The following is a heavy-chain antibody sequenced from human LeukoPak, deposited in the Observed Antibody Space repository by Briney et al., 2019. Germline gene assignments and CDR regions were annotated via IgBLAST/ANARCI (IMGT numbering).Heavy chain of an antibody. CDR2: INPDSGGT. CDR1: GYTFTGYY. CDR3: ARGAPYYDSSGYLNVGY. D-gene: IGHD3-22*01. J-gene: IGHJ4*02. V-gene: IGHV1-2*02. Sequence: ASVKVSCKASGYTFTGYYMHWVRQAPGQGLEWMGWINPDSGGTNYAQKFQGRVTMTRDTSISTAYMELSRLRSDDTAVYYCARGAPYYDSSGYLNVGYWGQGTLVTVSS.